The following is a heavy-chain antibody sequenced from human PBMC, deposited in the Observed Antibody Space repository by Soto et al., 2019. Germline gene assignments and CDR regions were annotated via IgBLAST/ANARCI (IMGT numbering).Heavy chain of an antibody. CDR2: IIPTFGTA. CDR3: AREPKTLYYGDYVFDY. V-gene: IGHV1-69*13. CDR1: GGTFSSYA. Sequence: SVKVSCKASGGTFSSYAISWVRQAPGQGLEWMGGIIPTFGTANYAQKFQGRVTITADESTSTAYMELSSLRSEDTALYFCAREPKTLYYGDYVFDYWGQGTLVTVSS. D-gene: IGHD4-17*01. J-gene: IGHJ4*02.